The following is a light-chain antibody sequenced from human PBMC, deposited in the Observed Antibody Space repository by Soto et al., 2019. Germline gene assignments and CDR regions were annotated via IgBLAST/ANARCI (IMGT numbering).Light chain of an antibody. J-gene: IGKJ2*01. CDR2: AAS. CDR3: QKYDSDPPYT. CDR1: QGISNY. Sequence: DIQMTQSPSSLSASVGDRVTITCRASQGISNYVAWYQQKGGKVPKLLIYAASNLQSGVPSRFSGSGSGTDFTLTISSLQPEDVATYYCQKYDSDPPYTFGQGTKLEIK. V-gene: IGKV1-27*01.